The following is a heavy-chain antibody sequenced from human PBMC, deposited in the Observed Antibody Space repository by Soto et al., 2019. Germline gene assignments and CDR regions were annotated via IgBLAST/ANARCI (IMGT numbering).Heavy chain of an antibody. CDR2: IIPIFGTA. CDR1: GGTFSSYA. D-gene: IGHD5-12*01. Sequence: QVQLVQSGAEVKKPGSSVKVSCKASGGTFSSYAISWVRQAPGQGLEWMGGIIPIFGTANYAQKFQGRVTITADESTRTAYKELISLRSEDTAVYYCARRGYDYWFDPWGQGTLVTVSS. CDR3: ARRGYDYWFDP. J-gene: IGHJ5*02. V-gene: IGHV1-69*01.